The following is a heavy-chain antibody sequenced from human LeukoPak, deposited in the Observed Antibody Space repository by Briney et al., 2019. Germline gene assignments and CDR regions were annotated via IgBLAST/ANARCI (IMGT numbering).Heavy chain of an antibody. V-gene: IGHV1-18*01. CDR2: ISAYNGNT. CDR1: GYTFTSYG. D-gene: IGHD6-13*01. Sequence: ASVKVSCKASGYTFTSYGISWVRQAPGQGLEWMGWISAYNGNTNYAQKLQGRVTMTTDTSTSTAYMELRSLRSDDTAVYYCARRGGGSSWYGFYYYYMDVWGKGTTVTVSS. CDR3: ARRGGGSSWYGFYYYYMDV. J-gene: IGHJ6*03.